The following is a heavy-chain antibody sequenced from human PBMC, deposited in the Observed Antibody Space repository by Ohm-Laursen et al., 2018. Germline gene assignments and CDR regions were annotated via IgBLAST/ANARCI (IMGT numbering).Heavy chain of an antibody. CDR2: IYYSGST. J-gene: IGHJ4*02. V-gene: IGHV4-59*08. CDR1: GGSISSYY. CDR3: VRGRSGGNY. Sequence: GTLSLTCIVSGGSISSYYWSWIRQPPGKGLEWIGCIYYSGSTNYNPSLKSRVTISVDTSKNQFSLKLSSVTAADTAVYYCVRGRSGGNYWGQGTLVTVSS. D-gene: IGHD3-10*01.